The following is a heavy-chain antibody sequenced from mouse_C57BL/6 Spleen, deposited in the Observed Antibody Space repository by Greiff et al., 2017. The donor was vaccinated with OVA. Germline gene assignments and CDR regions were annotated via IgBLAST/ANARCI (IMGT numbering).Heavy chain of an antibody. J-gene: IGHJ2*01. V-gene: IGHV1-22*01. CDR2: INPNNGGT. CDR1: GYTFTDYN. Sequence: EVKLMESGPELVKPGASVKMSCKASGYTFTDYNMHWVKQSHGKSLEWIGYINPNNGGTSYNQKFKGKATLTVNKSSSTAYMELRSLTSEDSAVYYCARLGGTIEGDYFDYWGQGTTLTVSS. CDR3: ARLGGTIEGDYFDY. D-gene: IGHD3-3*01.